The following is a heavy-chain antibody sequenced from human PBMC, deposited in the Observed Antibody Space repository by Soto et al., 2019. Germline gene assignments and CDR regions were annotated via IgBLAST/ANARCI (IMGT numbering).Heavy chain of an antibody. CDR2: ISSSSSYI. CDR1: GFTFSSYS. V-gene: IGHV3-21*01. J-gene: IGHJ4*02. CDR3: ARDDRTRDSSGYPSPNTFDY. Sequence: GGPLRLSCAASGFTFSSYSMNWVRQAPGKGLERVSSISSSSSYIYYADSVKGRFTISRDNAKNSLYLQMNSLRAEDTAVYYRARDDRTRDSSGYPSPNTFDYWGQGTLVTVSS. D-gene: IGHD3-22*01.